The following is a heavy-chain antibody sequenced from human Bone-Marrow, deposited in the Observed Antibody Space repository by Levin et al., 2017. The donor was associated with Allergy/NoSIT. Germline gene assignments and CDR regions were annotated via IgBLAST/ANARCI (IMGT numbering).Heavy chain of an antibody. Sequence: GGSLRLSCAASGFTVSGNYMNWVRQAPGKGLEWVSLINSADITYYADSVKGRFTISRDNSKNTLTLQMDSLRVEDTAVYYCARDPYIYSGYDRYDAFDIWGQGTMVTVSS. CDR2: INSADIT. CDR3: ARDPYIYSGYDRYDAFDI. V-gene: IGHV3-53*01. CDR1: GFTVSGNY. J-gene: IGHJ3*02. D-gene: IGHD5-12*01.